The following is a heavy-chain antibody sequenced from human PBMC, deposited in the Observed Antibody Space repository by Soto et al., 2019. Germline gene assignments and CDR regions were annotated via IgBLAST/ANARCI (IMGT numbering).Heavy chain of an antibody. CDR3: AHIKPYYDFWSGYSPKGWFDP. CDR1: GFSLSTSGVG. D-gene: IGHD3-3*01. J-gene: IGHJ5*02. CDR2: IYWDDDK. Sequence: SGPTLVNPTQTLTLTCTFSGFSLSTSGVGVGWIRQPPGKALEWLALIYWDDDKRYSPSLKSRLTITKDTSKNQVVLTMTNMDPMDTATYYCAHIKPYYDFWSGYSPKGWFDPWGQGTLVTVSS. V-gene: IGHV2-5*02.